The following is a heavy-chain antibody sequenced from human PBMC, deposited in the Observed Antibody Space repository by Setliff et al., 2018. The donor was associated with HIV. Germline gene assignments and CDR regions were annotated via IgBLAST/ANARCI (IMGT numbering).Heavy chain of an antibody. CDR2: INAGNGNT. CDR1: GYTFTSYA. V-gene: IGHV1-3*01. J-gene: IGHJ6*03. CDR3: ARVQVGDPYYSYYYMDV. Sequence: ASVKVSCKASGYTFTSYAMHWVRQAPGQRLEWMGWINAGNGNTKYSQKFQGRVTITRETSTSTAYMELRNLRSDDTAVYYCARVQVGDPYYSYYYMDVWGEGTTVTVSS. D-gene: IGHD2-8*02.